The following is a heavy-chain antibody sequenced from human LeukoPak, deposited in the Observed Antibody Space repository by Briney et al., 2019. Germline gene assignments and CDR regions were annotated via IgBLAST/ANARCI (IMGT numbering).Heavy chain of an antibody. CDR2: ISGSGGST. V-gene: IGHV3-23*01. CDR1: GFTFSSYA. D-gene: IGHD5-12*01. CDR3: AKEGSGWLRHPSRHNFDY. Sequence: GGSLRLSCAASGFTFSSYAMSWVRQAPGKGLEWVSAISGSGGSTYYADSVKGRFTISRDNSKNTLYLQMNSLRAEDTAVYYCAKEGSGWLRHPSRHNFDYWGQGTLVTVSS. J-gene: IGHJ4*02.